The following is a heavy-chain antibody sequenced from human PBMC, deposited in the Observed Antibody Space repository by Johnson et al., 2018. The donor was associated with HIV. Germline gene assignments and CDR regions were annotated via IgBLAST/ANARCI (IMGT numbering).Heavy chain of an antibody. D-gene: IGHD3-16*01. V-gene: IGHV3-53*01. J-gene: IGHJ3*02. CDR3: ARDKVGVSAFDI. CDR2: IYSGGRT. CDR1: GFTVSSNY. Sequence: PGGSLRLSCAASGFTVSSNYMNWVRQAPGKGLAWVSVIYSGGRTYYADSVKGRFTISRDNSKNTLYLQMNSLRAEDTAVYYCARDKVGVSAFDIWGQGTMVTVSS.